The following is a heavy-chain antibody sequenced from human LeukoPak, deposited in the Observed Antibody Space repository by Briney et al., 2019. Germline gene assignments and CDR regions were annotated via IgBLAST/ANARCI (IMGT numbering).Heavy chain of an antibody. CDR3: ARDPGSYYNLDWFDP. V-gene: IGHV4-59*12. D-gene: IGHD3-10*01. CDR1: GDSITGFY. J-gene: IGHJ5*02. CDR2: ISYSGST. Sequence: SETLSLTCTVSGDSITGFYWNWIRQPPGKGLEWIGYISYSGSTNYNPSLKRRVTISVDTSKNQFSLKLSSVTAADTAVYYCARDPGSYYNLDWFDPWGQGTLVTVSS.